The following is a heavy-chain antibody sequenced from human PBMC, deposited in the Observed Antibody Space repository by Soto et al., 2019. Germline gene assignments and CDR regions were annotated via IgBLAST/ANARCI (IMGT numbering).Heavy chain of an antibody. CDR1: GFTVSSNY. CDR2: FYSGGST. V-gene: IGHV3-66*01. CDR3: AREPQAYCSGGSCYFDY. Sequence: EVQLVESGGGLVQPGGSLRLSCAASGFTVSSNYMNWVRQAPGKGLEWVSVFYSGGSTFYADSVKGRFTISRDKAKNALYLQMNSLRADDTAVYFCAREPQAYCSGGSCYFDYWGQGTLVTVSS. J-gene: IGHJ4*02. D-gene: IGHD2-15*01.